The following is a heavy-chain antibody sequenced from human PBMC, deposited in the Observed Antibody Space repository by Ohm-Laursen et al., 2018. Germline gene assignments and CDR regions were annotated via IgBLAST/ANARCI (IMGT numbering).Heavy chain of an antibody. CDR2: INPSAGST. Sequence: ASVKVSCKASGYTFTTYYLHWVRQAPGQGLEWMGVINPSAGSTIYAQNFQGRVTMTRDTSTTTVYMELSSLRSDDTAVYYCGRGEQPRKYMTPPAYWGQGTLVTVSS. V-gene: IGHV1-46*03. CDR3: GRGEQPRKYMTPPAY. CDR1: GYTFTTYY. D-gene: IGHD6-13*01. J-gene: IGHJ4*02.